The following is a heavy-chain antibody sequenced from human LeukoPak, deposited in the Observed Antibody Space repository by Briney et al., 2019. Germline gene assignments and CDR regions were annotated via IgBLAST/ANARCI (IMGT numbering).Heavy chain of an antibody. D-gene: IGHD2-2*01. V-gene: IGHV3-21*01. CDR2: ISSSSSYI. CDR1: GFTVSINY. J-gene: IGHJ4*02. Sequence: GGSLRLSCAASGFTVSINYMNWVRQAPGKGLEWVSSISSSSSYIYYADSVKGRFTISRDNAKNSLYLQMSSLRAEDTAVYYCARNLPAADYWGQGTLVTVSS. CDR3: ARNLPAADY.